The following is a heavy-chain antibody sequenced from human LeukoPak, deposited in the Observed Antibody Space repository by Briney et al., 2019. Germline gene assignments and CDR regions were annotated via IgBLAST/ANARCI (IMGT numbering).Heavy chain of an antibody. CDR1: GGSISRGGYY. D-gene: IGHD3-22*01. CDR2: IYSSGST. Sequence: SETLSLTCTVSGGSISRGGYYWSWIRQHPGKGLEWIGYIYSSGSTYYNPSLKSRVTISVDTSKNQFSLKLSSVTAADTAVYYCARANYYDSSGYKGILDYWGQGTLVTVSS. J-gene: IGHJ4*02. CDR3: ARANYYDSSGYKGILDY. V-gene: IGHV4-31*03.